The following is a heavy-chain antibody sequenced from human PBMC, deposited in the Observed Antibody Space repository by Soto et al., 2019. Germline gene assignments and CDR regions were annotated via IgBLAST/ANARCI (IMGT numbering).Heavy chain of an antibody. CDR3: ARALFPDVDIYAMDV. Sequence: PGGSLRLSCAASGFTFNKYWMTWVRQAPRKGLEWVANIKQDGSNKFYAGSVQGRFTISRDNSKNTVYLQMNTLSAEDTAVYYCARALFPDVDIYAMDVWGQGTTVTVSS. D-gene: IGHD5-12*01. V-gene: IGHV3-7*01. CDR1: GFTFNKYW. J-gene: IGHJ6*02. CDR2: IKQDGSNK.